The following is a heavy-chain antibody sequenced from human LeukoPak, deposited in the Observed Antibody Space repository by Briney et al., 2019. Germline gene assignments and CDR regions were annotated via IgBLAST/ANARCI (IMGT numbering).Heavy chain of an antibody. CDR2: ISGSGGGT. CDR3: AKDLWDTTTRYYFDN. J-gene: IGHJ4*02. CDR1: GFTFSTYA. Sequence: PGGSLRLSCAASGFTFSTYAMSWVRQAAGKGLEWVSLISGSGGGTYYADSVKGRFTISRGTSKNTLYLQMNSLSAEDTAVYFCAKDLWDTTTRYYFDNWGQGTLVTVSS. D-gene: IGHD1-26*01. V-gene: IGHV3-23*01.